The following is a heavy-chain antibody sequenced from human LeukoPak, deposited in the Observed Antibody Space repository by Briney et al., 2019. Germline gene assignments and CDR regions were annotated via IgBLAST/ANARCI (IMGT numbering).Heavy chain of an antibody. D-gene: IGHD5-18*01. Sequence: ASVKVSCKASGYTFTDYYIHWVRQAPGQGLEWMGWINPNDGATNYAQKFHGGVTMTRDASITTAYMELSRLTSDDTAIYYCAKEMGYASPFDYWGQGTLVTVSS. V-gene: IGHV1-2*02. CDR3: AKEMGYASPFDY. CDR1: GYTFTDYY. J-gene: IGHJ4*02. CDR2: INPNDGAT.